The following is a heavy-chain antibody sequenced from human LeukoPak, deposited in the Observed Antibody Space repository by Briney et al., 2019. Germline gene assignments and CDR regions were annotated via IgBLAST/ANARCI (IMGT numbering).Heavy chain of an antibody. J-gene: IGHJ4*02. CDR2: INHSGST. CDR1: GGSISSGGYY. CDR3: ARRGWGSYSGLDY. D-gene: IGHD1-26*01. V-gene: IGHV4-61*08. Sequence: SETLSLTCTVSGGSISSGGYYWSWIRQPPGKGLEWIGEINHSGSTNYNPSLKSRVTISVDTSKNQFSLKLSSVTAADTAVYYCARRGWGSYSGLDYWGQGTLVTVSS.